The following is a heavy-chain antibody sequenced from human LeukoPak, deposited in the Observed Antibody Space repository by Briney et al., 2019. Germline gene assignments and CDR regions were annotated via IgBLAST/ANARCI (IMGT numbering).Heavy chain of an antibody. J-gene: IGHJ4*02. D-gene: IGHD5-12*01. CDR3: AREEGGYSGYEDFNFDY. V-gene: IGHV1-2*02. CDR1: GYTFTGYY. CDR2: INPNSGGT. Sequence: ALVKVSCKASGYTFTGYYMHWVRQAPGQGLEWMGWINPNSGGTNYAQKFQGRVTMTRDTSISTAYMELSSLTSEDTAVYYCAREEGGYSGYEDFNFDYWGQGTLVTVSS.